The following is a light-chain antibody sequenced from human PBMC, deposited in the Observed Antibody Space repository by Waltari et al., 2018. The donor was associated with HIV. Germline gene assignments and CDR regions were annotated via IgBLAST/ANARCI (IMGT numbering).Light chain of an antibody. CDR1: TSNIGADHF. V-gene: IGLV1-40*01. CDR3: QSYDTSLDSYI. Sequence: QSVLTQAPSVSGAPGQRVTISCTGSTSNIGADHFVHWYQQLPGRGPKLLIYANSSRPSGVPDRFSGSKSGTSASLAITGLQADDEADYYCQSYDTSLDSYIFGTGTKVTVL. CDR2: ANS. J-gene: IGLJ1*01.